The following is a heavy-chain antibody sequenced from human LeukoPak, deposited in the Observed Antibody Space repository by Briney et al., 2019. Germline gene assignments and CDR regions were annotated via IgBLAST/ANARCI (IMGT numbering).Heavy chain of an antibody. CDR1: GGSISSSSYY. J-gene: IGHJ6*03. V-gene: IGHV4-39*07. CDR2: IYYSGST. D-gene: IGHD2-15*01. Sequence: SETLSLTCTVSGGSISSSSYYWGWIRQPPGNGLEWIGSIYYSGSTYYNPSLKSRVTISVDTSKNQFSLKLSSVTAADTAVYYCARGSVPFYCSGGSCYSGSYYYYYYMDVWGKGTTVTVSS. CDR3: ARGSVPFYCSGGSCYSGSYYYYYYMDV.